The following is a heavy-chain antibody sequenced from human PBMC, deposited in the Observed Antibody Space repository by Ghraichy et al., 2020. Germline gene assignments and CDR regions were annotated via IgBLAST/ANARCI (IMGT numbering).Heavy chain of an antibody. CDR3: AKIIFLEWLLLGEENDAFDI. CDR2: ISGSGGST. J-gene: IGHJ3*02. CDR1: GFTFSSYA. Sequence: GGSLRLSCAASGFTFSSYAMSWVRQAPGKGLEWVSAISGSGGSTYYADSVKGRFTISRDNSKNTLYLQMNSLRAEDTAVYYCAKIIFLEWLLLGEENDAFDIWGQGTMVTVSS. V-gene: IGHV3-23*01. D-gene: IGHD3-3*01.